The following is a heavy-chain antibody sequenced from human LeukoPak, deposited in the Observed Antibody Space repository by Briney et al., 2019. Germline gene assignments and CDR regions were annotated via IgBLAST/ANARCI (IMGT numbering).Heavy chain of an antibody. CDR3: ARKVRGIAAVNWFDP. CDR1: GGSISSYY. D-gene: IGHD6-13*01. CDR2: IYYSGST. J-gene: IGHJ5*02. Sequence: SETLSLTCTVSGGSISSYYWSWIRQPPGKGLEWIGYIYYSGSTNYNPSLKSRVTISVDTSKNQFSLKLSSVTAADTAVYYCARKVRGIAAVNWFDPWGQGTLVTVSS. V-gene: IGHV4-59*01.